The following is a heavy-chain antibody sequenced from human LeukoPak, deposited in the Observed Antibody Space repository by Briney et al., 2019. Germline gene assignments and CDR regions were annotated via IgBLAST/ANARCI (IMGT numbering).Heavy chain of an antibody. D-gene: IGHD3-22*01. CDR1: GYTFTDYY. J-gene: IGHJ6*02. CDR2: INPNSGGT. V-gene: IGHV1-2*02. CDR3: ARDPRNTYYYDSSGYYYPHGMDV. Sequence: ASVKVSCKASGYTFTDYYMHWVRQAPGQGLEWMGWINPNSGGTNYAQKFQGRGTMTSDTSISTAYMELSRLTSDDTAVYYCARDPRNTYYYDSSGYYYPHGMDVWGQGTTVTVSS.